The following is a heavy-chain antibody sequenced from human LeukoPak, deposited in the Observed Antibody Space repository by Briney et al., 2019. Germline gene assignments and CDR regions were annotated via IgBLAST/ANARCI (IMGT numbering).Heavy chain of an antibody. Sequence: PRGSLRLSCAASGFTFSSYAMHWVRQAPGKGLEWVAVISYDGSNKYYADSVKGRFTISRDNSKNTLYLQMNSLRAEDTAVYYCAREGRVIVGATGYFDYWGQGTLVIVSS. J-gene: IGHJ4*02. CDR2: ISYDGSNK. V-gene: IGHV3-30*04. CDR1: GFTFSSYA. CDR3: AREGRVIVGATGYFDY. D-gene: IGHD1-26*01.